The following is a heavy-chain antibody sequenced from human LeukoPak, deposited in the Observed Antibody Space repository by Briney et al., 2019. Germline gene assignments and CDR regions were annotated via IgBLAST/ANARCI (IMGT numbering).Heavy chain of an antibody. CDR3: ARDWSQLRVAAADLDY. Sequence: GASVKVSCKASGYTFTTFYMHWVRQAPGQGLEWMGWISAYNGNTNYAQKLQGRVTMTTDTSTSTAYMELRSLRSDDTAVYYCARDWSQLRVAAADLDYWGQGTLVTVSS. CDR2: ISAYNGNT. V-gene: IGHV1-18*04. D-gene: IGHD6-13*01. CDR1: GYTFTTFY. J-gene: IGHJ4*02.